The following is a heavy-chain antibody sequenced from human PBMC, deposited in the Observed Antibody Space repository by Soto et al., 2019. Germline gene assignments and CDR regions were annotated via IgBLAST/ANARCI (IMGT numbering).Heavy chain of an antibody. CDR2: ISYDGSNK. V-gene: IGHV3-30*03. J-gene: IGHJ4*02. CDR3: VGGQYYFDY. CDR1: GFPFTTYG. Sequence: QVQLVESGGGVVQPGRSLRLSCAASGFPFTTYGMHWVREGPGKGLEWVAVISYDGSNKFYADSVKGRFTISRDNXXXTXXXXXXXXRPDDTALYYCVGGQYYFDYRGQGTLVIVSS. D-gene: IGHD3-10*01.